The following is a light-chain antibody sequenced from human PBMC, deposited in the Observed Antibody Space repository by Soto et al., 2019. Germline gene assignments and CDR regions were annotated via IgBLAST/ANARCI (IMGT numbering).Light chain of an antibody. Sequence: EIVLTQSPATLSLSPGERVTLSCWASQSVSGFLSWYQQKPGQAPRLLIYDVSNRASGIPARFSGSGSGTDFTLTISSLEPEDFAVYYCQQRGNWPWTFGQGTKVEIK. V-gene: IGKV3-11*01. CDR2: DVS. J-gene: IGKJ1*01. CDR3: QQRGNWPWT. CDR1: QSVSGF.